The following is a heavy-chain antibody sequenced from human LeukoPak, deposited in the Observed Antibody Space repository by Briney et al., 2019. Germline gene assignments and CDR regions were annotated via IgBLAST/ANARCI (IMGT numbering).Heavy chain of an antibody. CDR2: IYYSGCT. J-gene: IGHJ2*01. CDR1: GGSISSGSYY. Sequence: PSETLSLTCTVSGGSISSGSYYWSWIRQHPGKGLEWIGYIYYSGCTYYNPSLKSRVTISVDTSKNQFSLKLSSVTAADTAVYYCARANSSGYPSHWYFDLWGRDTLVTVSS. CDR3: ARANSSGYPSHWYFDL. D-gene: IGHD3-22*01. V-gene: IGHV4-31*03.